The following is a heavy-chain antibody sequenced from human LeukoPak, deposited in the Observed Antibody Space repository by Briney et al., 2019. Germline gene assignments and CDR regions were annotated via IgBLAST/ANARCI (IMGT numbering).Heavy chain of an antibody. D-gene: IGHD3-3*01. J-gene: IGHJ4*02. CDR1: GFSFSAYD. V-gene: IGHV4-34*01. CDR3: ARATLTIFGQFTGEIN. CDR2: LNHRGST. Sequence: GSLRLSCAVSGFSFSAYDMNWVRQPPGKGLEWIGELNHRGSTDYNPSLKSRVTISLDTSKNQFSLKLTSVTAADTAVYYCARATLTIFGQFTGEINWGQGTLVTVSS.